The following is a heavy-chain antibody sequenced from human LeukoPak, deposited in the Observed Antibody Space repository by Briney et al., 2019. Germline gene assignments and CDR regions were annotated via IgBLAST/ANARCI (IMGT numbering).Heavy chain of an antibody. Sequence: GGSLRLSCAASGFTFSSYAMSWVRQAPGKGLEWVSAISGSGGSTYYADSVKGRFTISRDNSKNTLYLQMNSLRAEDTAVYYCANGPHGNYDILTDPIDYWGQGTLVTVSS. J-gene: IGHJ4*02. CDR2: ISGSGGST. CDR1: GFTFSSYA. V-gene: IGHV3-23*01. D-gene: IGHD3-9*01. CDR3: ANGPHGNYDILTDPIDY.